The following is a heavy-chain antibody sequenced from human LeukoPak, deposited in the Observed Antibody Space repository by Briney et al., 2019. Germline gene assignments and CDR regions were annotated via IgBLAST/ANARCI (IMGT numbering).Heavy chain of an antibody. D-gene: IGHD3-22*01. Sequence: GGSLRLSCAASGFTFSSYSMNWVRQAPGKGLEWVSSISSSSSYIYYADSVKGRFTISRDNAKNSLYLQMNSLRAEDTAVYYCARDQIRAYYYDSSGYNYWGQGTLVTVSS. V-gene: IGHV3-21*01. CDR3: ARDQIRAYYYDSSGYNY. J-gene: IGHJ4*02. CDR2: ISSSSSYI. CDR1: GFTFSSYS.